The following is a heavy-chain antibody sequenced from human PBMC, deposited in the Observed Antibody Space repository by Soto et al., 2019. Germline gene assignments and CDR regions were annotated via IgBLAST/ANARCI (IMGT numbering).Heavy chain of an antibody. CDR2: ISWNSGSI. D-gene: IGHD6-13*01. Sequence: GGSLRLSCAASGFTFSSYAMSWVRQAPGKGLEWVSGISWNSGSIGYADSVKGRFTISRDNAKNSLYLQMNSLRAEDTALYYCAKGDSSSFYYGMDVWGQGTTVTVSS. CDR3: AKGDSSSFYYGMDV. CDR1: GFTFSSYA. V-gene: IGHV3-9*01. J-gene: IGHJ6*02.